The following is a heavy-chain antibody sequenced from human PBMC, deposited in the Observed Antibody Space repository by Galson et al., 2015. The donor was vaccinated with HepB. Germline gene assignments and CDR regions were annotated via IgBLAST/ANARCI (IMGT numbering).Heavy chain of an antibody. J-gene: IGHJ5*02. V-gene: IGHV5-51*01. CDR3: ARHVLVGKLVTDLDNWFDP. CDR2: IYPGDSDT. Sequence: QSGAEVKKPGESLKISCKGSGYSFTSYWIGWVRQMPGKGLEWMGIIYPGDSDTRYSPSFQGQVTISADKSISTAYLQWSSLKASDTAMYYCARHVLVGKLVTDLDNWFDPWGQGTLVTVSS. D-gene: IGHD6-6*01. CDR1: GYSFTSYW.